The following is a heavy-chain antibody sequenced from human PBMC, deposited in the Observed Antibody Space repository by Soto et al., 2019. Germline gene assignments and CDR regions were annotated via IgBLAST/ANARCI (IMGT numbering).Heavy chain of an antibody. D-gene: IGHD3-10*01. CDR3: ARDSWFGEIRRYYYYGMDV. V-gene: IGHV3-7*01. CDR1: GFTFSSYW. CDR2: IKQDGSEK. Sequence: PGGSLRLSCAASGFTFSSYWMSWVRQAPGKGLEWVANIKQDGSEKYYVDSVKGRFTISRDNAKNSLYLQMNSLRDEDTAVYYCARDSWFGEIRRYYYYGMDVLGQRTTVTVSS. J-gene: IGHJ6*02.